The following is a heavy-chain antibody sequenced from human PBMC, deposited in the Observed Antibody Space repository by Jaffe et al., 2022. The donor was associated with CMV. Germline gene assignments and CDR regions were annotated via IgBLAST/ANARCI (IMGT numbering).Heavy chain of an antibody. D-gene: IGHD2-2*01. J-gene: IGHJ6*02. V-gene: IGHV4-34*01. CDR2: INHSGST. CDR3: ARGLTGKNGPGVVPAAFYGMDV. CDR1: GGSFSGYY. Sequence: QVQLQQWGAGLLKPSETLSLTCAVYGGSFSGYYWSWIRQPPGKGLEWIGEINHSGSTNYNPSLKSRVTISVDTSKNQFSLKLSSVTAADTAVYYCARGLTGKNGPGVVPAAFYGMDVWGQGTTVTVSS.